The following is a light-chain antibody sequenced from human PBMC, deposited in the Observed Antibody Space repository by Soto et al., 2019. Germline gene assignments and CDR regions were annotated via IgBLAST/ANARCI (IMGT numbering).Light chain of an antibody. Sequence: DIQMTQSPSSLSASVGDSVTITCRASQDISNYLVWFQQKPGKAPKPLIYGASSLKGGVTSKFSGSGFGTEFTLTMTSLLTVDCATYDGEEYNDYPWSVGRGTRVYIK. J-gene: IGKJ1*01. V-gene: IGKV1-16*02. CDR3: EEYNDYPWS. CDR1: QDISNY. CDR2: GAS.